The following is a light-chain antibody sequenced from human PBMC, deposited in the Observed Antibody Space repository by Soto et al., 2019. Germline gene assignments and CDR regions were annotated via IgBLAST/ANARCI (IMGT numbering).Light chain of an antibody. J-gene: IGKJ1*01. V-gene: IGKV1-5*01. CDR2: DAS. CDR3: QQYENYWT. CDR1: QSISSW. Sequence: IQMTQSPSSLSASVGDRVTITCRASQSISSWLAWYQQKPGKAPKLLIYDASNLDSGVPSRFSGSGSGTEFSLTISNLQPDDCATYYCQQYENYWTFGQGTKVDIK.